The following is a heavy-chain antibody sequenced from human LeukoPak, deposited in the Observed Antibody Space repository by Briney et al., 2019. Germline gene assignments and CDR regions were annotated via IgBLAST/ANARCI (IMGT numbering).Heavy chain of an antibody. J-gene: IGHJ5*02. V-gene: IGHV1-2*02. CDR1: GYTFIAYY. CDR2: INPSSGGT. Sequence: ASVKVSCKASGYTFIAYYMHWVRQAPGQGLEWMGWINPSSGGTNYAQKFQGRVTMTRDTSISTAYMELSSLRSDDTAVYYCARQGGYCSGGRCYGRFDPWGQGTLVTVSS. D-gene: IGHD2-15*01. CDR3: ARQGGYCSGGRCYGRFDP.